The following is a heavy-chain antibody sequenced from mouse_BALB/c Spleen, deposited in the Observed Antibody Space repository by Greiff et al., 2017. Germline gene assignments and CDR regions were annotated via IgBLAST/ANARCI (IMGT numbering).Heavy chain of an antibody. CDR1: GYSFTGYY. Sequence: VQLQQSGPELVKPGASVKISCKASGYSFTGYYMHWVKQSHVKSLEWIGRINPYNGATSYNQNFKDKASLTVDKSSSTAYMELHSLTSEDSAVYYCARGEARATSGFAYWGQGTLVTVSA. J-gene: IGHJ3*01. D-gene: IGHD3-1*01. V-gene: IGHV1-31*01. CDR2: INPYNGAT. CDR3: ARGEARATSGFAY.